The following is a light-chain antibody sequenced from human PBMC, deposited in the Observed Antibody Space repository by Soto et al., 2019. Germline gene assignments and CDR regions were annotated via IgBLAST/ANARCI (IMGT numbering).Light chain of an antibody. V-gene: IGKV3-11*01. CDR2: DAS. J-gene: IGKJ2*01. Sequence: EIVLTQSPATLSLSPGERATLSCRASQSVSSYLAWYHQKPGQAPRLLIYDASNRATGIPARFSGSGSGTDFTLTISSLEPEDCAVYYCQQRSNWPPMYTFGQGTKLEIK. CDR3: QQRSNWPPMYT. CDR1: QSVSSY.